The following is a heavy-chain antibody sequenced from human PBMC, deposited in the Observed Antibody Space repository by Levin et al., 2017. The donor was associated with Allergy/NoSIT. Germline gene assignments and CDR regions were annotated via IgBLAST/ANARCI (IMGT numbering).Heavy chain of an antibody. CDR3: AKATGGSWAEFDS. CDR1: GFIFRNFA. CDR2: STGRAGT. J-gene: IGHJ5*01. Sequence: SCAASGFIFRNFAMSWVRQAPGKGLEWISSTGRAGTYYADSVKGRFTISSDISMSTLYLQMNNLRAEDTALYYCAKATGGSWAEFDSWGQGTQVTVSS. V-gene: IGHV3-23*01. D-gene: IGHD6-13*01.